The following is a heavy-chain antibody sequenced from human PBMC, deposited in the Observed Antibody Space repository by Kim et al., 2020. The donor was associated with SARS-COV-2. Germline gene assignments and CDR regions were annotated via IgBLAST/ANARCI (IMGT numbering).Heavy chain of an antibody. CDR2: ISGDGGST. D-gene: IGHD3-3*01. V-gene: IGHV3-43*02. J-gene: IGHJ3*02. Sequence: GGSLRLSCAASGFTFDDYAMHWVRQAPGKGLEWVSLISGDGGSTYYADSVKGRFTISRDNSKNSLYLQMNSLRTEDTALYYCAKVSGPLGGWATIFGVVTVGAFDIWGQGTMVTVSS. CDR3: AKVSGPLGGWATIFGVVTVGAFDI. CDR1: GFTFDDYA.